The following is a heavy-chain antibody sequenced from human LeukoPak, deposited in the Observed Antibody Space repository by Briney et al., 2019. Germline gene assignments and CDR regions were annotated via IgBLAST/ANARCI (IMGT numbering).Heavy chain of an antibody. CDR2: IYYSGYT. J-gene: IGHJ4*02. D-gene: IGHD6-19*01. V-gene: IGHV4-59*01. Sequence: SETLSLTCTVSGGSISSYYWSWIRQPPGKGLEWIGYIYYSGYTNYNPSLKSRATTSVDTSKNQFSLKLNSVTAADTAVYYCARDYSGWPFLWGQGTLVTVSS. CDR3: ARDYSGWPFL. CDR1: GGSISSYY.